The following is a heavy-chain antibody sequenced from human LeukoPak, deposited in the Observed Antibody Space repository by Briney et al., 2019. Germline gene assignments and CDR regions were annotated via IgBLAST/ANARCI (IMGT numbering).Heavy chain of an antibody. J-gene: IGHJ6*03. Sequence: GGSLRLPCVASKFTFSDYWMTWVRQAPGEGLQWVANIKHDGSEKYYVDSVKGRFTISRDNAKNSLYLQMASLRADDSAVYYCARVWSGSEIFSSDYYYYMDVWGKGTTVTVSS. D-gene: IGHD3-3*01. CDR1: KFTFSDYW. CDR2: IKHDGSEK. CDR3: ARVWSGSEIFSSDYYYYMDV. V-gene: IGHV3-7*01.